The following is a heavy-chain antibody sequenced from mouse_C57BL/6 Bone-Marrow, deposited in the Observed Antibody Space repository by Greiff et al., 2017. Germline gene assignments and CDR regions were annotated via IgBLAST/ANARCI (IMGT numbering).Heavy chain of an antibody. Sequence: VQLQQPGAELVKPGASVKLSCKASGYTFTSYWMHWVKQRPGQGLEWIGMIHPNSGSTNYNEKFKSKATVTVDKSSSTAYMQLSSLTSEDSAVYYCASDSSLSFAYWGQGTLVTVSA. V-gene: IGHV1-64*01. CDR1: GYTFTSYW. CDR3: ASDSSLSFAY. J-gene: IGHJ3*01. CDR2: IHPNSGST. D-gene: IGHD2-3*01.